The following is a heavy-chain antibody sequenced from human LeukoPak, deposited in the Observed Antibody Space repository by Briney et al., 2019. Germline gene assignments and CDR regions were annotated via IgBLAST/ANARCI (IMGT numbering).Heavy chain of an antibody. Sequence: GGSLRLSCAASGFTVSNNYLSWVRQAPGKGLEWVSLVYDGGTTVYADSVKGRFTISRDNSKNTLYLEMNSLRAEDTAVYYCARWYCSSAYCYYDYWGQGTLVTVSS. CDR2: VYDGGTT. CDR3: ARWYCSSAYCYYDY. CDR1: GFTVSNNY. J-gene: IGHJ4*02. V-gene: IGHV3-53*01. D-gene: IGHD2-2*01.